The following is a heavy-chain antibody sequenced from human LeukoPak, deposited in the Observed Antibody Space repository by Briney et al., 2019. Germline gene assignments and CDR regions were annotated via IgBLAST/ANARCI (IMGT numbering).Heavy chain of an antibody. CDR1: GFTFSTNS. V-gene: IGHV3-64D*08. J-gene: IGHJ5*02. CDR3: VTVGMTSIWSYLRFDP. D-gene: IGHD1-26*01. Sequence: GGSLRLSGSASGFTFSTNSMHWVRQAPGKGLEFVSFITSNGGSTYYAGSVKGRFTISRDNSKNTLYLQMSSLRAEDTAVYYCVTVGMTSIWSYLRFDPRGQGTLVSVSS. CDR2: ITSNGGST.